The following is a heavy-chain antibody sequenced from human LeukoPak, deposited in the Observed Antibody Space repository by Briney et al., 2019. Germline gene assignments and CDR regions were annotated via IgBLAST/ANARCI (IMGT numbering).Heavy chain of an antibody. CDR2: IYYSGST. Sequence: PSETLSLTCTVSGGSFSSGSYYWSWIRQPPGKGLEWIGYIYYSGSTNYNPSLKSRVTISVDTSKNQFSLKLSSVTAADTAVYYCARWGPPFDCWGQGTLVTVSS. D-gene: IGHD3-16*01. CDR3: ARWGPPFDC. CDR1: GGSFSSGSYY. J-gene: IGHJ4*02. V-gene: IGHV4-61*01.